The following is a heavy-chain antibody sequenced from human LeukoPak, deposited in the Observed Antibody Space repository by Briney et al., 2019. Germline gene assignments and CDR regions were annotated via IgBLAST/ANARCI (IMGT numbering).Heavy chain of an antibody. CDR3: AREETYYDILTGYHRPLYFDY. CDR2: ISSSGSTV. Sequence: GGSLRLSCAASGFTFSDYYMSWIRQAPGKGLEWGSYISSSGSTVYYADSVKGRFTISRDNAKNLLYLQMNSLRAEDTAVYYCAREETYYDILTGYHRPLYFDYWGQGTLVTVSS. D-gene: IGHD3-9*01. J-gene: IGHJ4*02. V-gene: IGHV3-11*01. CDR1: GFTFSDYY.